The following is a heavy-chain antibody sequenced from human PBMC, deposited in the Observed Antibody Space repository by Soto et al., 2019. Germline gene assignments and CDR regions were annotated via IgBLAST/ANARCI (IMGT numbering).Heavy chain of an antibody. D-gene: IGHD4-4*01. CDR1: GGSFSGYH. CDR2: INPSGSI. CDR3: ATFVGATTVTRGSPRDY. Sequence: VQLQQWGAGLLKPSETLSLTCAVYGGSFSGYHWSWFRQPPGKGLEWIGEINPSGSINYNPSLKSRVTISVDTSKNQFSLNPSSVTAADTAVYYCATFVGATTVTRGSPRDYWGQGTLVTVSS. J-gene: IGHJ4*02. V-gene: IGHV4-34*01.